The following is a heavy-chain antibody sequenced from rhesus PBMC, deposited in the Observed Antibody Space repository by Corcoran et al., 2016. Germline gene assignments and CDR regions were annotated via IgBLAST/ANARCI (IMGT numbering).Heavy chain of an antibody. CDR3: ARRGNFDAFDF. J-gene: IGHJ3*01. CDR1: GGSIYGYS. V-gene: IGHV4-81*01. Sequence: QVQLQESGPGLVKPSETLSLTCAVSGGSIYGYSWSWIRQPPGKGLEWIGDIDVNVAGTNYNPSLKSRVTISKDPSKNQFSMNLRSVSAADTAVYYCARRGNFDAFDFWGQGLRVTVSS. CDR2: IDVNVAGT.